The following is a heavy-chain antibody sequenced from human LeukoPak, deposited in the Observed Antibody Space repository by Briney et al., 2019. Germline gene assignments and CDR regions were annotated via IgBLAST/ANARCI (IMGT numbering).Heavy chain of an antibody. CDR1: GFTLRNYG. J-gene: IGHJ4*02. CDR3: ARVYGGNSGGFDY. Sequence: TGGSLRLSCVASGFTLRNYGIQWVRQAPGKGLEWVAVIWHDGTNKYYADSVKGRFTISRDNSKNTLYLQMNSLGVEDTAVYYCARVYGGNSGGFDYWGQGTLVTVSS. D-gene: IGHD4-23*01. CDR2: IWHDGTNK. V-gene: IGHV3-33*01.